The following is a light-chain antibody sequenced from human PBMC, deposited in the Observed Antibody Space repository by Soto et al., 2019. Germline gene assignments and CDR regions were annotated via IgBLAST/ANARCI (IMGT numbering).Light chain of an antibody. Sequence: EIVMTQSPATLSVSPGERATLSCRASQRVSSTLAWYHQKPGQPPRLLIYGASTRATGIPARFSGSGSGTEFTLTISSLQSEDFAVYYCQQYNNWPLYTFGQGTKLEIK. CDR1: QRVSST. CDR2: GAS. V-gene: IGKV3-15*01. J-gene: IGKJ2*01. CDR3: QQYNNWPLYT.